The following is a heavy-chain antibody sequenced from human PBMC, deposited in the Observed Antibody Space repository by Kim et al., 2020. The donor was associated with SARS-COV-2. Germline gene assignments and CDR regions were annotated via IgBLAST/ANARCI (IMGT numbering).Heavy chain of an antibody. CDR2: INHSGST. CDR3: ARENYGSGSYRDYYGMDV. CDR1: GGSFSGYY. V-gene: IGHV4-34*01. D-gene: IGHD3-10*01. J-gene: IGHJ6*02. Sequence: SETLSLTCAVYGGSFSGYYWSWIRQPPGKGLEWIGEINHSGSTNYNPSLKSRVTISVDTSKNQFSLKLSSVTAADTAVYYCARENYGSGSYRDYYGMDVWGQGTTVTVSS.